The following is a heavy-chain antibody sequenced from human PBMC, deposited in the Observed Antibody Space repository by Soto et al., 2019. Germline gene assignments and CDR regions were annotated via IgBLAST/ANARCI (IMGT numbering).Heavy chain of an antibody. Sequence: GASVKVSCKASGYTFTSYGISWVRQAPGQGLEWMGWISAYNGNTNYAQKLQGRVTMTTDTSTSTAYMELRSLRSDDTAVYYCARVRPGGYVFFGSDYWGQGTLVTVS. V-gene: IGHV1-18*01. CDR1: GYTFTSYG. D-gene: IGHD5-12*01. CDR3: ARVRPGGYVFFGSDY. CDR2: ISAYNGNT. J-gene: IGHJ4*02.